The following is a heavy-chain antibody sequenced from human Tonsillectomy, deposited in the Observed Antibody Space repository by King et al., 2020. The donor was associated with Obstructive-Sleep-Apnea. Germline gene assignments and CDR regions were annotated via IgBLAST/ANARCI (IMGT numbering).Heavy chain of an antibody. D-gene: IGHD3-10*01. Sequence: QVQLQESGPGLVKPSQTLSLTCTVSGGSISSGDYNWNWIRQPPGKGLEWIGYINYSGSTHYNPSLKSLLIISIETTKNQFSLKLSSATAADTAVYYCAMSPKLIWFGELSTFDYWGQGTLVTVSS. CDR2: INYSGST. CDR3: AMSPKLIWFGELSTFDY. CDR1: GGSISSGDYN. V-gene: IGHV4-30-4*01. J-gene: IGHJ4*02.